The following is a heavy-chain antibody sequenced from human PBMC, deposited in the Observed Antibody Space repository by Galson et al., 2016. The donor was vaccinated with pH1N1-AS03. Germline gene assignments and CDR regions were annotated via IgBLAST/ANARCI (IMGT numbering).Heavy chain of an antibody. CDR3: ATGYFDSPDFFDY. D-gene: IGHD3-9*01. CDR2: IYYSGST. V-gene: IGHV4-59*11. J-gene: IGHJ4*02. Sequence: LTCTVSGGSMTNHYWTWIRQPPGKGLEWIGYIYYSGSTNYNASLKSRVTISVDTSKNQFSLRLTSVTAADTAVYYCATGYFDSPDFFDYWGQGTLVTVSS. CDR1: GGSMTNHY.